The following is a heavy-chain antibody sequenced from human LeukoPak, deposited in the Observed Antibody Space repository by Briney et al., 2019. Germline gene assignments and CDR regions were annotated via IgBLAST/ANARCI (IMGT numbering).Heavy chain of an antibody. J-gene: IGHJ5*02. V-gene: IGHV3-30*02. D-gene: IGHD1-14*01. CDR1: GFTLCSYG. Sequence: PGGSLRLSCAVSGFTLCSYGMHWVPQAPGKRLEWVAFIRYDGSNKYYADSVKGRFTISRDNSKNTLYLQMNSLRAEDTAVYYCAKDTTLPKAGFDPWGWGTLVTVSS. CDR2: IRYDGSNK. CDR3: AKDTTLPKAGFDP.